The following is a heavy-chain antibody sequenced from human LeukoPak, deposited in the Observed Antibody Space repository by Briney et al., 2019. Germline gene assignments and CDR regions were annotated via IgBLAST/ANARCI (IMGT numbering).Heavy chain of an antibody. CDR2: IYYSGST. CDR3: ARDRTMIVVEADAFDI. J-gene: IGHJ3*02. CDR1: GGSISSYY. D-gene: IGHD3-22*01. Sequence: PSETLSLTCTVSGGSISSYYWSWIRQPPGKGLEWIGYIYYSGSTNYNPSLKSRVTISVDTSKNQFSLKLSSVTAADTAVYYCARDRTMIVVEADAFDIWGQGTMVTVSS. V-gene: IGHV4-59*12.